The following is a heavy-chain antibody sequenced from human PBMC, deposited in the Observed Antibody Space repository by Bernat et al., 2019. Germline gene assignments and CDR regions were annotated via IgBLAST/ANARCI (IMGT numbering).Heavy chain of an antibody. V-gene: IGHV2-70*04. CDR1: GFSLSTNGMR. D-gene: IGHD4-11*01. CDR3: ARMKDSNYLWFED. Sequence: QVTLKESGPALVKPTQTLTLTCTFSGFSLSTNGMRVSWIRQPPGKALEWLARIDWDDDKFYSTSLKTRLTISKDTSKNQVVITVSNMEPVDTATYCCARMKDSNYLWFEDWGQGTLATVSS. J-gene: IGHJ4*02. CDR2: IDWDDDK.